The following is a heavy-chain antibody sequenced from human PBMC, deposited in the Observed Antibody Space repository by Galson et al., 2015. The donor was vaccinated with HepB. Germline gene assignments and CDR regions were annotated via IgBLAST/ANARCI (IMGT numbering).Heavy chain of an antibody. CDR1: GFTFSSYW. Sequence: SLRLSCAASGFTFSSYWMHWVRQAPGKGLVWVSRINSDGSSTSYADSVKGRFTISRDNAKNTLYLQMNSLRAEDTAVYYCRVHYYGSGSYLGYYYGMDVWGQGTTVTVSS. CDR2: INSDGSST. J-gene: IGHJ6*02. V-gene: IGHV3-74*01. D-gene: IGHD3-10*01. CDR3: RVHYYGSGSYLGYYYGMDV.